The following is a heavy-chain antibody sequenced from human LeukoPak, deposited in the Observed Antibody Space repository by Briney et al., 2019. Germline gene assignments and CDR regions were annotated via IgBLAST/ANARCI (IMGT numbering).Heavy chain of an antibody. D-gene: IGHD6-13*01. CDR1: GGSISSSSYF. J-gene: IGHJ4*02. V-gene: IGHV4-39*01. Sequence: SETLSLTCTVSGGSISSSSYFWGGIRQPPGRGLEWIGTLYYSGTTSYNPSLQSRVTISVDTSKNQFSLKLSSVTAADTSIYYCARLNAYSSSWHYFDSWGQGTLVTVSS. CDR3: ARLNAYSSSWHYFDS. CDR2: LYYSGTT.